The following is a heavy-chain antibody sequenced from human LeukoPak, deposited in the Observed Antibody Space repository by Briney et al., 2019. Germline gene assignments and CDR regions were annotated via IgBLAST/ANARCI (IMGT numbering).Heavy chain of an antibody. Sequence: PGGTLRLSCAASGFTFSSYGMSWVRQAPGKGLEWVSAISGSGGSTYYADSVKGRFTISRDNSKNTLYLQMNSLRAEDTAVYYCAKDRGYYGSGSYYTFDYWGQGTLVTVSS. CDR2: ISGSGGST. CDR3: AKDRGYYGSGSYYTFDY. V-gene: IGHV3-23*01. D-gene: IGHD3-10*01. J-gene: IGHJ4*02. CDR1: GFTFSSYG.